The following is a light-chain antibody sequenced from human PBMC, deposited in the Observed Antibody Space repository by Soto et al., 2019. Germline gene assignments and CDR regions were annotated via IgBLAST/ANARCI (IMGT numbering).Light chain of an antibody. CDR1: QTISSW. CDR2: KAS. Sequence: DIQMTQSPSTLSGSVGDRVTITCRASQTISSWLAWYQQKPGKAPKLLIYKASTLKSGVPSRFSGSGFGTDFTLTISSLQPEDFATYYCLQDYDSPRTFGQGTKVDIK. V-gene: IGKV1-5*03. CDR3: LQDYDSPRT. J-gene: IGKJ1*01.